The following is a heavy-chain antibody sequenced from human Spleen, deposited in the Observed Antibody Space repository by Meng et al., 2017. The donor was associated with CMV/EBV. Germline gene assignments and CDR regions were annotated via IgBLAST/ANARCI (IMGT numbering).Heavy chain of an antibody. CDR2: IKQDGSDK. CDR3: ARGRHYDFWSGYLEGSYYFDY. V-gene: IGHV3-7*01. CDR1: GFTFSSYA. J-gene: IGHJ4*02. Sequence: GESLKISCAASGFTFSSYAMSWVRQAPGKGLEWVANIKQDGSDKYYVDCVKGRFTISRDNAKNSLYLQMNSLRAEDTAVYYCARGRHYDFWSGYLEGSYYFDYWGQGTLVTVSS. D-gene: IGHD3-3*01.